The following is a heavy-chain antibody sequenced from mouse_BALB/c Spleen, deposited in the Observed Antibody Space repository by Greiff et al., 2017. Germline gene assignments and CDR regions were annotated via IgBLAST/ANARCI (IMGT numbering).Heavy chain of an antibody. CDR1: GYTFTSYW. D-gene: IGHD2-1*01. CDR2: INPSTGYT. Sequence: VQLKESGAELVKPGASVKMSCKASGYTFTSYWMHWVKQRPGQGLEWIGYINPSTGYTEYNQKFKDKATLTADKSSSTAYMQLSSLTSEDSAVYYCARHGNRAAFAYWGQGTLVTVSA. V-gene: IGHV1-7*01. J-gene: IGHJ3*01. CDR3: ARHGNRAAFAY.